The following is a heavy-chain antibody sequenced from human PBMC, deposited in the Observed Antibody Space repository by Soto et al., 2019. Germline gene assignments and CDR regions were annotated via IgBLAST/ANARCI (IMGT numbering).Heavy chain of an antibody. J-gene: IGHJ4*02. V-gene: IGHV5-10-1*01. CDR2: IDPSDSYT. CDR3: ARHEIAGSAPLSFDY. D-gene: IGHD6-13*01. Sequence: GESLNISCKGSGYSFTSYWISWVRQMPGKGLEWMGRIDPSDSYTNYSPSFQGHVTISADKSISTAYLQWSSLKASDTAMYYCARHEIAGSAPLSFDYWGQGTLVTVSS. CDR1: GYSFTSYW.